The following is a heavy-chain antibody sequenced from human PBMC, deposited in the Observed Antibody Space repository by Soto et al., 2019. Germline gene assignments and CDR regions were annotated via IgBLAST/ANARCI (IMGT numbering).Heavy chain of an antibody. D-gene: IGHD6-19*01. CDR3: AHSRATIAGAVLFDY. J-gene: IGHJ4*02. CDR1: GFSLSTSGVG. CDR2: IYWDDDK. V-gene: IGHV2-5*02. Sequence: QITLKESGPPLVKPTQTLTLTCTFSGFSLSTSGVGVGWIRQPPGKALEWLALIYWDDDKRYSPSLKSRLTITKDTSKNQVVLTMTNMDPVDTATYYCAHSRATIAGAVLFDYWGQGTLVTVSS.